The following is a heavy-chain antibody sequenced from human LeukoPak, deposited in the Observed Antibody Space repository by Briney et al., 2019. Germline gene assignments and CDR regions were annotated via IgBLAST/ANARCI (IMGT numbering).Heavy chain of an antibody. CDR1: GGSFSGYY. V-gene: IGHV4-34*01. CDR2: INHSGST. Sequence: SETLSLTCAVYGGSFSGYYWSWIRQPPGKGLEWIGEINHSGSTNYNPSLKSRVTISVDTSKNQFSLKLSSVTAADTAVYYCARGGRIPRLQYFDYWGQGTLVTVSS. J-gene: IGHJ4*02. D-gene: IGHD5-18*01. CDR3: ARGGRIPRLQYFDY.